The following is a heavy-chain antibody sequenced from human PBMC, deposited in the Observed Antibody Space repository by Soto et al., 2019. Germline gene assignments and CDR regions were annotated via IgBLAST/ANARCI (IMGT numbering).Heavy chain of an antibody. J-gene: IGHJ4*02. CDR2: IYNGGTT. D-gene: IGHD7-27*01. CDR3: ARGPSGDKVDH. V-gene: IGHV4-30-4*01. CDR1: GGSINTVNYF. Sequence: QVQLQESGPGLVKPSQTLSLTCTVSGGSINTVNYFWSWIRQSPDKGLEWSGHIYNGGTTYNNPSLTSRVTISVDTTNNQFSLKLSSVSAADTAVYYCARGPSGDKVDHWGQGTLVTVSS.